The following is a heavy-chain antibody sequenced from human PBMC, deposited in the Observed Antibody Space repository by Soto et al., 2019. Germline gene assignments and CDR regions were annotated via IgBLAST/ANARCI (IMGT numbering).Heavy chain of an antibody. CDR2: IIPFIGTA. Sequence: QVQLVQSGAEVKKPGSSVTVSCKASGGTFSSYAISWVRQAPGQGLEWMGRIIPFIGTAYYAQKFQGRVRITADDSRSKAYMELTSLRSEDTGVYYCARVVMTTVPASYYYGIDVWGQGTTVTVSS. J-gene: IGHJ6*02. CDR3: ARVVMTTVPASYYYGIDV. V-gene: IGHV1-69*18. D-gene: IGHD4-4*01. CDR1: GGTFSSYA.